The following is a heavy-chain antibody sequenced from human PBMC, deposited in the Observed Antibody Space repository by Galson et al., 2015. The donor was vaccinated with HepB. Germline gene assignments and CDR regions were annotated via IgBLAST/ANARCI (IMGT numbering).Heavy chain of an antibody. J-gene: IGHJ4*02. V-gene: IGHV4-39*01. CDR3: ARRFPSGWSSSWYFDY. CDR2: IYYSGST. D-gene: IGHD6-13*01. CDR1: GGSISSSYYY. Sequence: SETLSLTCIVSGGSISSSYYYWGWIRQPPGKGLEWIGTIYYSGSTNYNPSLKSRVTISVDMSKNQFSLKLTSVTAADTAVYYCARRFPSGWSSSWYFDYWGQGTLVTVSS.